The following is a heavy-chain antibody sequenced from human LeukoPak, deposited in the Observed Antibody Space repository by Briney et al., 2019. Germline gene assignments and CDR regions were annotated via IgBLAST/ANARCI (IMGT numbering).Heavy chain of an antibody. CDR3: ARGGGNYKFDY. CDR1: GFTFSSYA. CDR2: ISSNGGST. J-gene: IGHJ4*02. D-gene: IGHD2-15*01. V-gene: IGHV3-64*01. Sequence: PGGSLRLSCAASGFTFSSYAMYWVRQGPGKGLEYVSAISSNGGSTYYANSVKGRFTISRDNSRNTLYLQMGNLRAEDMAVYYCARGGGNYKFDYWGQGTLVTVSS.